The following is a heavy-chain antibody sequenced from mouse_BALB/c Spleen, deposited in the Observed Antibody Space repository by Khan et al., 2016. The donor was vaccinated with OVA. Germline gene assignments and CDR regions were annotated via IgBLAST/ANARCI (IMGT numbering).Heavy chain of an antibody. CDR3: ARDRIDY. Sequence: VQLQESGAELAKPGASVKMSCKASGYTFNTYWMHWVKQRPGQGLEWIGYINPTSGYTDYNQKFKDKATLTADKSSSTAYMQLSSLTSDDSAVYYCARDRIDYWGQGTPVTVSS. J-gene: IGHJ2*01. CDR1: GYTFNTYW. V-gene: IGHV1-7*01. CDR2: INPTSGYT.